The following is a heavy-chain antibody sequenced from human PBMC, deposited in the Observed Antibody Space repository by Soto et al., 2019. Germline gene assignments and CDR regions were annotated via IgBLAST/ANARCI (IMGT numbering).Heavy chain of an antibody. Sequence: SETLSLTCAVYGGSFSGYYWSWIRQPPGKGLEWIGEINHSGSTNYNPSLKSRVTISVDTSKNQFSLKLSSVTAADTAVYYCARHWLQSWFDPWGQGTLVTVS. CDR3: ARHWLQSWFDP. D-gene: IGHD4-4*01. J-gene: IGHJ5*02. V-gene: IGHV4-34*01. CDR2: INHSGST. CDR1: GGSFSGYY.